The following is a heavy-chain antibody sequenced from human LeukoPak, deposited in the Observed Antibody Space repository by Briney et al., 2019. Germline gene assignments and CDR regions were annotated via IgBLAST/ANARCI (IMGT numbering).Heavy chain of an antibody. D-gene: IGHD3-16*01. CDR3: ARGLGGASYYMDV. CDR1: SGSISSFY. V-gene: IGHV4-4*07. CDR2: VDTSGST. J-gene: IGHJ6*03. Sequence: TSETLSLTCSVPSGSISSFYWTWVRQSAWKGLEWIGRVDTSGSTHYNPSLKGRATMSLDTSKYQFSLRLTSVTVADTAVYYCARGLGGASYYMDVWGKGTTVTVSS.